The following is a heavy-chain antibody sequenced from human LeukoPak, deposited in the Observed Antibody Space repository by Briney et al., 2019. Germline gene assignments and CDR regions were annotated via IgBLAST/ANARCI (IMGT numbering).Heavy chain of an antibody. CDR1: GYTFTDYY. CDR3: AREYAGTTTNWFDS. J-gene: IGHJ5*01. V-gene: IGHV1-2*02. D-gene: IGHD1-26*01. CDR2: INPNSDDT. Sequence: GASVKVSCKASGYTFTDYYIHWVRQAPGQGLEWMGWINPNSDDTNYAQKFQGRVTMTRDTSISIAYMDLSRLRSDDTAAYYCAREYAGTTTNWFDSWGQGTLVTVSS.